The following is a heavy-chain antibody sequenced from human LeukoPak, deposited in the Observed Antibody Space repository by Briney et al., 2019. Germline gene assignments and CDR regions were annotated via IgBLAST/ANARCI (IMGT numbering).Heavy chain of an antibody. D-gene: IGHD3-22*01. CDR3: AKDRSDGSGSLINY. Sequence: QTGGSLRLSCAASGFTFTNYAMRWVRQAPGKGLEWVSTVNSGGNNTYYADSVKGRFTISRDNSENTLYLQVNSLRADDTAVYYCAKDRSDGSGSLINYWGQGTLVTVSS. J-gene: IGHJ4*02. CDR1: GFTFTNYA. V-gene: IGHV3-23*01. CDR2: VNSGGNNT.